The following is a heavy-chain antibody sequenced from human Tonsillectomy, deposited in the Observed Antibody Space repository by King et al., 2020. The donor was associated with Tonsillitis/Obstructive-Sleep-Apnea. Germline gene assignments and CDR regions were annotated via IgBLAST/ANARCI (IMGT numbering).Heavy chain of an antibody. CDR1: GGSITSSSFN. CDR2: IYYSGRT. J-gene: IGHJ4*02. CDR3: ARHVSGSYLYYFDY. D-gene: IGHD1-26*01. V-gene: IGHV4-39*01. Sequence: LQLQESGPGQGKPSETLSLTCTVSGGSITSSSFNWGWIRQPPGKGLEWIGSIYYSGRTYYNPSLKSRVTISVDTSKNQFSLKLNSVTAADTAVYYCARHVSGSYLYYFDYWGQGTLVTVSS.